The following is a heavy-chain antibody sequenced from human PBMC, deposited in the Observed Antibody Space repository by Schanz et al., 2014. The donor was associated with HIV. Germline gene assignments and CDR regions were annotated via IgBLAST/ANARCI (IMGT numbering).Heavy chain of an antibody. Sequence: EVQLVESGGGLVQPGRSLRLSCAASGFTFDDYAMHWVLQAPGKGLEWVSGISWNSGSIGYADSVKGRFTISRDNAKNSLYLQMNSLRDEDTAVYYCARGATTYSSGYYYPDYWGQGTLVTVSS. CDR3: ARGATTYSSGYYYPDY. CDR1: GFTFDDYA. J-gene: IGHJ4*02. D-gene: IGHD3-22*01. CDR2: ISWNSGSI. V-gene: IGHV3-9*01.